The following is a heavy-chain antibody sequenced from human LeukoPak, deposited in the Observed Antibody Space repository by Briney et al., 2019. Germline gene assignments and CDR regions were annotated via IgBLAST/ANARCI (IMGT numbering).Heavy chain of an antibody. J-gene: IGHJ4*02. CDR3: ARGGNRFGGFYFDY. V-gene: IGHV4-31*03. D-gene: IGHD3-10*01. Sequence: PSQTLSLTCTVSADSLSSGGHYWAWIRQFPGKGLESIGFIHHSGRSRHNPSLKDRVAISVGTSRKQFALKLSCVTAADTAMYYCARGGNRFGGFYFDYWGQGIQVIVSS. CDR2: IHHSGRS. CDR1: ADSLSSGGHY.